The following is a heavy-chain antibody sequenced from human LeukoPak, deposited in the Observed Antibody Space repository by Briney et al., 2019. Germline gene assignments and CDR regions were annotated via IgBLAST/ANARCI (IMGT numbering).Heavy chain of an antibody. J-gene: IGHJ6*03. D-gene: IGHD2-2*01. V-gene: IGHV3-30*02. CDR2: IRYDGTNK. CDR1: GFTLSSYG. CDR3: AKDTIGVVPAAPGDYYYYMDV. Sequence: PGGSLRLSCAASGFTLSSYGMHWVRQAPGKGLEWVAFIRYDGTNKYYEDSVKGRFTISRDNSKNTLYLQMNSLRAEDTAVYYCAKDTIGVVPAAPGDYYYYMDVWGKGTTVTISS.